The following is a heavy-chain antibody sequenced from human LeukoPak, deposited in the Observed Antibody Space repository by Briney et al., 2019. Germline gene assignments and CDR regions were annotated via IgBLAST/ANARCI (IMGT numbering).Heavy chain of an antibody. CDR3: ARGRLGSSWGDYMDV. CDR2: IYYSGST. V-gene: IGHV4-59*01. J-gene: IGHJ6*03. CDR1: GGSISTYY. D-gene: IGHD6-13*01. Sequence: VKPSETLSLTCTVSGGSISTYYWSWIRQPPGKGLECIGYIYYSGSTNYSPSLKSRVTISVDTSKNHFSLNLSSVTAADTAVYYCARGRLGSSWGDYMDVWGKGTTVTVSS.